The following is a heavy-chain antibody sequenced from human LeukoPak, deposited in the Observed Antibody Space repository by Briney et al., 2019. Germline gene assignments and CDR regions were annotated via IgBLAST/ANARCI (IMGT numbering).Heavy chain of an antibody. D-gene: IGHD2-2*01. Sequence: GSLRLSCAASGFTLSNYWMSWIRQPPGKGLEWIGEINHSGSTNYNPSLKSRVTISVDTSKNQFSLKLSSVTAADTAVYYCARGLALQLPGGGMDVWGQGTTVTVSS. CDR2: INHSGST. V-gene: IGHV4-34*01. CDR3: ARGLALQLPGGGMDV. CDR1: GFTLSNYW. J-gene: IGHJ6*02.